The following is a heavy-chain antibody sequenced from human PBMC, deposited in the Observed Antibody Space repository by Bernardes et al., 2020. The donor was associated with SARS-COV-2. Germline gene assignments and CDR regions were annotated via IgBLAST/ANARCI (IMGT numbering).Heavy chain of an antibody. CDR1: NGSISDNY. V-gene: IGHV4-4*07. D-gene: IGHD6-25*01. J-gene: IGHJ6*03. CDR2: IYSSGST. Sequence: AETLSLTCSVSNGSISDNYWTWIRQPAGKGLEWIGRIYSSGSTKYNPSLMSRLSMSVDTSKNQFSLKLSSVTAADTAVYYCASAPSGYQRGAGHYCFYYMAVWGKGATVTVSS. CDR3: ASAPSGYQRGAGHYCFYYMAV.